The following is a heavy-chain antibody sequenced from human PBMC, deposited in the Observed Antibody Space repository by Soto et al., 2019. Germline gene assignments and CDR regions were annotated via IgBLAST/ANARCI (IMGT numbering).Heavy chain of an antibody. D-gene: IGHD2-8*01. Sequence: SETLSLTCTFSVVSISSYYWSCIRHPAGKGLEWIGRIYTSGSTNYNPSLKSRVTMSVDTSKNQFSLKLSSVTAADTAVYYCARDNILKKGYPPRYMDVWGQGTTVTVSS. J-gene: IGHJ6*02. CDR2: IYTSGST. CDR1: VVSISSYY. CDR3: ARDNILKKGYPPRYMDV. V-gene: IGHV4-4*07.